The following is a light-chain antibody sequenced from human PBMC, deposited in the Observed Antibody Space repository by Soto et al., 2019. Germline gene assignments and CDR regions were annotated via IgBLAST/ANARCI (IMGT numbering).Light chain of an antibody. J-gene: IGLJ1*01. CDR1: SSDVGGYNY. CDR2: EVS. CDR3: SLYTTDSTYV. Sequence: QSALTQPASVSGSPGQSITISCTGTSSDVGGYNYVSWYQQHPGKAPKLMIYEVSNRPSGIPDRFSGSKSGNTASLTISGLQAEDEAEYYCSLYTTDSTYVFGTGTKLTV. V-gene: IGLV2-14*01.